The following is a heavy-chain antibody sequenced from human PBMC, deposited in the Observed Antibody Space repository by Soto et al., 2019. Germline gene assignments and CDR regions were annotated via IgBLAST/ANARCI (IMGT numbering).Heavy chain of an antibody. D-gene: IGHD1-26*01. Sequence: EVQLLESGGGLVQPGGSLRLSCAASGFTFSSYAMNWVRQAPGKGLEWVSGISASGGSSYYTDSVKCRFTIFRDNSKNTLYLQMNSLRADDTAVYYCARDLLAGSGARMPDFQYWGQGTLGTVSS. CDR3: ARDLLAGSGARMPDFQY. J-gene: IGHJ1*01. CDR2: ISASGGSS. CDR1: GFTFSSYA. V-gene: IGHV3-23*01.